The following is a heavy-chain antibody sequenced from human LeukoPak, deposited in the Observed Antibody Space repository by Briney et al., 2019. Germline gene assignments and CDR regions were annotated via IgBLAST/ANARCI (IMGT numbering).Heavy chain of an antibody. J-gene: IGHJ4*02. Sequence: GGSLRLSCAASGFTFSNYNMNWVRQAPGKGLEWVSYITSSSSNIYYADSVKGRFTISRDNAKDSLYLQMYSLRVDDTAVYYCARERTPKYYYGSGGYFRYFDYWGQGTLVTVSS. V-gene: IGHV3-48*01. CDR3: ARERTPKYYYGSGGYFRYFDY. D-gene: IGHD3-10*01. CDR2: ITSSSSNI. CDR1: GFTFSNYN.